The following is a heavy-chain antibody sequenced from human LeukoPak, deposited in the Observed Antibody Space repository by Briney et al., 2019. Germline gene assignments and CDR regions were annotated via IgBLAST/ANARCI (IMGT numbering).Heavy chain of an antibody. CDR2: ISGSGGST. CDR1: GFTFSSYA. D-gene: IGHD6-19*01. V-gene: IGHV3-23*01. Sequence: GGSLRLSCAASGFTFSSYATSWVRQAPGKGLEWVSAISGSGGSTYYADSVKGRLTISRDNSKNTLYLQMNSLRAEDTAVYYCAKTLQLLLREGAAFDYWGQGTLVTVSS. J-gene: IGHJ4*02. CDR3: AKTLQLLLREGAAFDY.